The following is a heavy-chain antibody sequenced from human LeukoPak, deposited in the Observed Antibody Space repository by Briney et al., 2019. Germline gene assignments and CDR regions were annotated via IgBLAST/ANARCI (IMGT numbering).Heavy chain of an antibody. CDR1: GFTFSLYT. CDR3: ARGYYGSGSYFAY. Sequence: GGSLRLSCAASGFTFSLYTMQWVRQAPGKGLEWVAVIWYDGSNKYYADSVKGRFTISRDNSKNTLYLQMNSLRAEDTAVYYCARGYYGSGSYFAYWGQGTLVTVSS. J-gene: IGHJ4*02. D-gene: IGHD3-10*01. V-gene: IGHV3-33*08. CDR2: IWYDGSNK.